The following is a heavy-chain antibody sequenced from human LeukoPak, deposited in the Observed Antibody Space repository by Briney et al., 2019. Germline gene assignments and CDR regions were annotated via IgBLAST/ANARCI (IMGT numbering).Heavy chain of an antibody. V-gene: IGHV1-18*01. D-gene: IGHD2-8*01. CDR3: ARGQSMYY. CDR1: GYTFNNYF. CDR2: ISPHSHTT. J-gene: IGHJ4*02. Sequence: GASVKVSCKASGYTFNNYFISWVRQVPGQSLEWVGWISPHSHTTHYAEKVQGRVTMTTDTSTTTVYMELRSLRSDDTAVYFCARGQSMYYWGQGTPVTVSS.